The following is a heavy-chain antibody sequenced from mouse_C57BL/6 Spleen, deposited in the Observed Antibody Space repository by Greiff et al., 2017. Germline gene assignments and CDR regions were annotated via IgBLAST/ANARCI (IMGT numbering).Heavy chain of an antibody. CDR3: ARGYYGSSYKGDYFYY. CDR1: GYAFSSSW. Sequence: VQRVESGPELVKPGASVKISCKASGYAFSSSWMNWVKQRPGKGLEWIGRIYPGDGDTNYNGKFKGKATLTADKSSSTAYMQLSSLTSEDSAVYFCARGYYGSSYKGDYFYYWGQGTTLTVSS. D-gene: IGHD1-1*01. J-gene: IGHJ2*01. V-gene: IGHV1-82*01. CDR2: IYPGDGDT.